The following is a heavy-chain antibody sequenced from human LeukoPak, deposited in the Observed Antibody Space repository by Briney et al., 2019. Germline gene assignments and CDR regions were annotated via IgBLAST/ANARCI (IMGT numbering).Heavy chain of an antibody. D-gene: IGHD3-16*02. CDR1: GGTFSSYA. CDR2: IIPIFGTA. J-gene: IGHJ4*02. Sequence: SVKVSCKASGGTFSSYAISWVRQAPGQGLEWMGGIIPIFGTANYAQKFHGRVTITADESTSTAYMELSSLRSEDTAVYYCASGELGGVIVMTYYFDYWGQGTLVTVSS. CDR3: ASGELGGVIVMTYYFDY. V-gene: IGHV1-69*13.